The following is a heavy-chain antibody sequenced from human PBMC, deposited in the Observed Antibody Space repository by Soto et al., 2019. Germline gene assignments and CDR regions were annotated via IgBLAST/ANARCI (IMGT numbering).Heavy chain of an antibody. CDR3: ARDRGLLRYFDWLLSRSYYFDY. CDR2: ISYDGSNK. Sequence: QVQLVESGGGVVQPGRSLRLSCAASGFTFSSYAMHWVRQAPGKGLEWVAVISYDGSNKYYANSVKGRFTISRDNSKNTLYLQMNSLRAEDTAVYYCARDRGLLRYFDWLLSRSYYFDYWGQGTLVTVSS. J-gene: IGHJ4*02. V-gene: IGHV3-30-3*01. D-gene: IGHD3-9*01. CDR1: GFTFSSYA.